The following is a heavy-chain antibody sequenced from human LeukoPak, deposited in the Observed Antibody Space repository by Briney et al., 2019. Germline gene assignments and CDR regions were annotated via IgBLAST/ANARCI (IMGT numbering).Heavy chain of an antibody. D-gene: IGHD6-19*01. Sequence: GGSLRLSCAASGFTFSSYSMNWVRQAPGKGLEWVSSISSSSSYIYYADSVKGRVTISRDNAKNSLYLQMNSLRAEDTAVYYCARGTVAVAGGDYWGQGTLVTVSS. CDR3: ARGTVAVAGGDY. J-gene: IGHJ4*02. CDR1: GFTFSSYS. V-gene: IGHV3-21*01. CDR2: ISSSSSYI.